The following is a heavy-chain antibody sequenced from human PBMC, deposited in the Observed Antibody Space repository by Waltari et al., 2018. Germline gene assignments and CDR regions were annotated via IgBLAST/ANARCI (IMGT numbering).Heavy chain of an antibody. CDR1: GFTFSNYW. V-gene: IGHV3-7*01. Sequence: EVQLVESGGGLVQPGGSLRLSCAASGFTFSNYWMTWVRPAPGKGLEWVANIKQDGSEKNYVDSVKGRFTISRDNAKNSLYLQMNSLRAEDTAVYYCAKGGRQMSLADPWGQGILVTVSS. CDR3: AKGGRQMSLADP. J-gene: IGHJ5*02. CDR2: IKQDGSEK.